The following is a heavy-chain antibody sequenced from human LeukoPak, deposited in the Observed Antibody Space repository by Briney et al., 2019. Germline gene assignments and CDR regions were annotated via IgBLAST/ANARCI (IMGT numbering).Heavy chain of an antibody. CDR3: ATSIVGLTYDEHLQH. D-gene: IGHD1-26*01. CDR1: GFAVSSNH. Sequence: PGGSLRLSCAASGFAVSSNHMNWVRQAPGKGLEWVSVIFNGGSTYYADSVKGRFTISRDNSKNTLYLQMNSLRAEDTAVYYCATSIVGLTYDEHLQHWGQGTLVTVSS. CDR2: IFNGGST. J-gene: IGHJ1*01. V-gene: IGHV3-53*01.